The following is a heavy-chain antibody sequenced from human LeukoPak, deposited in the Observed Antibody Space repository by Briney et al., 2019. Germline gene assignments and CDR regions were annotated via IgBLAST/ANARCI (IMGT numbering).Heavy chain of an antibody. J-gene: IGHJ4*02. CDR1: GYTFTRYG. CDR2: ISAYNGNT. V-gene: IGHV1-18*01. Sequence: ASVKVSCKASGYTFTRYGISWVRQAPGQGLEWMGWISAYNGNTNYAQKLQGRLTMTTDTSTSTAYMEPRSLRSDDTAVYYCARVVEDLFPYYFDYWGQGTLVTVSS. CDR3: ARVVEDLFPYYFDY. D-gene: IGHD3-10*01.